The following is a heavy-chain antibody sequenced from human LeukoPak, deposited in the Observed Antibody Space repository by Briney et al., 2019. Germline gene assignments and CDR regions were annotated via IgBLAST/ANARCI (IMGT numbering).Heavy chain of an antibody. V-gene: IGHV3-7*01. D-gene: IGHD6-19*01. CDR3: ARLAVADLYYFDY. Sequence: GGSLRLSCAASGFTFSSYWMSWVRQAPGKGLEWVAKINQGGSEAYYVDSVKGRSTISRDNAKNSLYLQMDSLRAEDTAVYYCARLAVADLYYFDYWGQGTLVTVSS. CDR2: INQGGSEA. J-gene: IGHJ4*02. CDR1: GFTFSSYW.